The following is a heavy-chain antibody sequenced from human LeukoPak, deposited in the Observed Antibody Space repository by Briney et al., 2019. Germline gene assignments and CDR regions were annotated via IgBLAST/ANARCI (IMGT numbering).Heavy chain of an antibody. J-gene: IGHJ2*01. V-gene: IGHV4-31*03. D-gene: IGHD2-21*02. Sequence: SQTLSLTCTVSGGSISSGGYYWSWIRQHPGKGLEWIGYIYYSGSTYYNPSLKSRVTISVDTSKNQFSLKLSSVTAADTAVYYCARAAKHIVVVTAIMYFDLWGRGTLVTVSS. CDR3: ARAAKHIVVVTAIMYFDL. CDR1: GGSISSGGYY. CDR2: IYYSGST.